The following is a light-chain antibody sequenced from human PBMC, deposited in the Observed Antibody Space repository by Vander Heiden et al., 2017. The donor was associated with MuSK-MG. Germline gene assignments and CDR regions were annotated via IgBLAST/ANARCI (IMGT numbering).Light chain of an antibody. CDR1: QSISSY. Sequence: DIQMTQSPSSLSASVGDRVTITCRASQSISSYLNWYQQKPGKAPKLLIYAASSLQSGVPSRYSGSGSGSDFTLTISRLKPEDFATYYCRQCESAPLTFGDGTKVEIK. V-gene: IGKV1-39*01. CDR3: RQCESAPLT. J-gene: IGKJ4*01. CDR2: AAS.